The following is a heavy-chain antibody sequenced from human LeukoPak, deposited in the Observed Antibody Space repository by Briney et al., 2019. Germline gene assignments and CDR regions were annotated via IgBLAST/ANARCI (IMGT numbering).Heavy chain of an antibody. CDR1: GFTFSSYG. V-gene: IGHV3-33*01. J-gene: IGHJ4*02. Sequence: GGSLRLYCAASGFTFSSYGMHWARQAPGKGLEWVAVIWYDGSNKYYADSVKGRFTISRDNSKNTLYLQMNSLRAEDTAVYYCAREGDFWSGYYFDYWGQGTLVTVSS. D-gene: IGHD3-3*01. CDR3: AREGDFWSGYYFDY. CDR2: IWYDGSNK.